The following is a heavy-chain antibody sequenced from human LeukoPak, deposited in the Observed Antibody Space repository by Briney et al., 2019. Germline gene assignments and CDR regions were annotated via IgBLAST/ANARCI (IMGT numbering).Heavy chain of an antibody. CDR1: GFTFSSYW. D-gene: IGHD6-6*01. J-gene: IGHJ6*03. Sequence: GSLRLSCAASGFTFSSYWMSWVRQAPGKGLEWIGYIYYSGSTNYNPSLKSRVTISVDTSKNQFSLKLSSVTAADTAVYYCARGGDSSSSLPGWYYYYYYMDVWGKGTTVTVSS. CDR2: IYYSGST. CDR3: ARGGDSSSSLPGWYYYYYYMDV. V-gene: IGHV4-59*01.